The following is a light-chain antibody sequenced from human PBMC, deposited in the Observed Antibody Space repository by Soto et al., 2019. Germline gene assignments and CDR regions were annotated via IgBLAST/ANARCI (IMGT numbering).Light chain of an antibody. CDR2: DAS. CDR1: QSISSY. CDR3: QQRSNWPPIT. J-gene: IGKJ5*01. V-gene: IGKV3-11*01. Sequence: ETVLTQSPATLSLSPGERATLSCRASQSISSYLAWYQQKPGQAPRLLIYDASNRATGIPARFSRSGSGTDFTLTISSLQPEDFAVYYCQQRSNWPPITFGQGTRLEIK.